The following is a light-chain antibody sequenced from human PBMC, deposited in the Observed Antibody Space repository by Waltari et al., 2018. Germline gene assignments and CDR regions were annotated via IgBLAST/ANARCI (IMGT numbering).Light chain of an antibody. V-gene: IGLV2-8*01. CDR3: SSHGGSKV. CDR1: STAVGSHNS. CDR2: EVS. Sequence: QSALTQPPSASGSPGQSVTLSCTGTSTAVGSHNSVSWYQQYPGKAPKLIIYEVSKRPSGVPDRFSGSKSGNTASLTVSGLQADDEADYYCSSHGGSKVFGGGTKLTVL. J-gene: IGLJ2*01.